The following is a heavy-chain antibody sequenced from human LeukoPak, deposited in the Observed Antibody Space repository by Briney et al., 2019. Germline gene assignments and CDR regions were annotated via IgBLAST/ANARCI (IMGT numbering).Heavy chain of an antibody. CDR2: ISGSGGST. V-gene: IGHV3-23*01. CDR1: GFTFSSYA. D-gene: IGHD6-6*01. J-gene: IGHJ4*02. Sequence: GGSLRLSCAASGFTFSSYAMSWVRQAPGKGLEWVSAISGSGGSTYYADSVKGRFTISRDNAKNSPYLQMNSLRAEDTAVYYCARIPRLDFDYWGQGTLVTVSS. CDR3: ARIPRLDFDY.